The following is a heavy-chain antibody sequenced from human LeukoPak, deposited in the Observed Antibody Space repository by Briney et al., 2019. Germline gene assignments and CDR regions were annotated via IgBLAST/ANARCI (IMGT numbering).Heavy chain of an antibody. CDR1: GYTFTGDY. CDR2: INPNSGGT. CDR3: ARDRHYYDSSGHFDY. Sequence: ASVKVSCKASGYTFTGDYMHWVRQAPGQGLEWMGRINPNSGGTNYAQKFQGRVTMTRDTSISTAYMELSRLRSDDTAVYYCARDRHYYDSSGHFDYWGQGTLVTVSS. V-gene: IGHV1-2*06. D-gene: IGHD3-22*01. J-gene: IGHJ4*02.